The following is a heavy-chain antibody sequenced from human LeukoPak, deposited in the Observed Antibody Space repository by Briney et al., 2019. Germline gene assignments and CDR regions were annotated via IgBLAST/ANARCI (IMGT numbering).Heavy chain of an antibody. CDR3: ARLDSGYGKYYFDY. CDR2: IYHRGST. Sequence: SETLSLTCAVSGDSINSRSYYWSWIRQPPGKGLEWIGYIYHRGSTNYNSSLKSRVSISVDTSKNQFYLKLTSVTAADTAVYYCARLDSGYGKYYFDYWGQGALVTVSS. J-gene: IGHJ4*02. D-gene: IGHD5-12*01. CDR1: GDSINSRSYY. V-gene: IGHV4-61*05.